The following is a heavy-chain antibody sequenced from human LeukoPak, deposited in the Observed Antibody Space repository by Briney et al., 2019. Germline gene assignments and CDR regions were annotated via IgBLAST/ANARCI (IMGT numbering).Heavy chain of an antibody. D-gene: IGHD3-9*01. CDR3: AKDLGDYDILTCYFPFDY. Sequence: GAPRILSAASSCITINSYTISFRHPPPKRRVEGVSGINSSGSSTSYSAAFKGRFTITRDNPKSSLYMQMNSLRDEDKAVYYCAKDLGDYDILTCYFPFDYWGQGPLVTVST. CDR1: CITINSYT. CDR2: INSSGSST. V-gene: IGHV3-23*01. J-gene: IGHJ4*02.